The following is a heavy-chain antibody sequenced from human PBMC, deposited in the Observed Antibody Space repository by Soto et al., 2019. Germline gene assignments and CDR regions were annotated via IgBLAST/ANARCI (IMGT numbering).Heavy chain of an antibody. D-gene: IGHD3-10*01. V-gene: IGHV3-9*01. J-gene: IGHJ4*02. Sequence: EVQLVESGGGLVQPGRSLRLSCAASGFTFDDYAMHWVRQAPGKGLEWVSGISWNSGSIGYADSVKGRFTISRDNAKNSLYLQMNSLRAEDTAVYYSANGFSVAAVFDYWGQGTLVTVSA. CDR1: GFTFDDYA. CDR3: ANGFSVAAVFDY. CDR2: ISWNSGSI.